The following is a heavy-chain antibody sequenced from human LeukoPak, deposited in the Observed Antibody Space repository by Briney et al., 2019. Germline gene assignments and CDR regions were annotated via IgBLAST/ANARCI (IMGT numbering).Heavy chain of an antibody. Sequence: VASVKVSCKVSGYTLTELSMHWVRQAPGKGLEWMGGFDPEDGETIYAQKFQGRVTMTEDTSTDTAYMELSSLRSEDTAVYYCGLVTSGNWWFDPWGQGTPVTVSS. CDR3: GLVTSGNWWFDP. D-gene: IGHD1-1*01. CDR2: FDPEDGET. V-gene: IGHV1-24*01. J-gene: IGHJ5*02. CDR1: GYTLTELS.